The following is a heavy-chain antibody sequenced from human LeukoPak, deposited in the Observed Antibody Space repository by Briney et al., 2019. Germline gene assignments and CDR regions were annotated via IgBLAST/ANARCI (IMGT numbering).Heavy chain of an antibody. Sequence: SVKVSCKASGGTFSSYAISWVRQAPGQGLEWMGGIIPIFGTANYARKFQGRVTITTDESTSTAYMELSSLRSEDTAVYYCARGGHITIFGVVTRGEFDYWGQGTLVTVSS. D-gene: IGHD3-3*01. CDR1: GGTFSSYA. V-gene: IGHV1-69*05. J-gene: IGHJ4*02. CDR3: ARGGHITIFGVVTRGEFDY. CDR2: IIPIFGTA.